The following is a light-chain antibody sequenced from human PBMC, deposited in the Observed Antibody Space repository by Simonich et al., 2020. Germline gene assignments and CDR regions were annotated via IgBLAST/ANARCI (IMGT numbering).Light chain of an antibody. Sequence: DIVMTQSPDSLAVSLGERATINCKSSQSVLYSSNNKNYLAWYQQKPGQPPKLLIHWATTREAGVPDRFSGGGSGTDFTLTISSLQAEDVAVYYCQQYYSTPLTFGQGTKVENK. CDR1: QSVLYSSNNKNY. J-gene: IGKJ1*01. V-gene: IGKV4-1*01. CDR3: QQYYSTPLT. CDR2: WAT.